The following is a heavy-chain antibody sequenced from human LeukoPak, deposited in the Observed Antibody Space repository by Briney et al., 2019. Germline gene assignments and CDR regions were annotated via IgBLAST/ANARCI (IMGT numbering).Heavy chain of an antibody. D-gene: IGHD2-21*01. J-gene: IGHJ4*02. V-gene: IGHV4-39*01. CDR1: GDSITNSNYF. CDR3: ARRSPLVVVAAAHYYDY. CDR2: VFYNANT. Sequence: SETLSLTCTVSGDSITNSNYFWGWIRQPPGQGLEWIGEVFYNANTHYNPSLKSRVTISTDTSKNQFSLTLTAVTASDTAIYYCARRSPLVVVAAAHYYDYWGQGTLVTVSS.